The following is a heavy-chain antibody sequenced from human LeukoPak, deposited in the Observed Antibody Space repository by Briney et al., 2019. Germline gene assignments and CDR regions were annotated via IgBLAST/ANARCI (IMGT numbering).Heavy chain of an antibody. CDR2: IKQDGSEK. Sequence: SGGSLRLSCAASGFTFSSYWMSWVRQAPGKGLEWVANIKQDGSEKYYVDSVKGRFTTSRDNAKNSLYLQMNSLRAEDTAVYYCARGDTVRGGPVYVWGQGTMVTASS. J-gene: IGHJ3*01. D-gene: IGHD3-10*01. CDR3: ARGDTVRGGPVYV. CDR1: GFTFSSYW. V-gene: IGHV3-7*01.